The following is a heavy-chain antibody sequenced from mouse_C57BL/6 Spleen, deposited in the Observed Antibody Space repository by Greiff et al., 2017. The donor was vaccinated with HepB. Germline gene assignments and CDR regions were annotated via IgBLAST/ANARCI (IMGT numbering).Heavy chain of an antibody. Sequence: EVQLQQSGPELVKPGASVKISCKASGYTFTDYYMNWVKQSHGKSLEWIGDINPNNGGTSYNQKFKGKATLTVDKSSSTAYMELRSLTSEDSAVYYCARFPLQNYYGPWFAYWGQGTLVTVSA. D-gene: IGHD1-1*01. CDR2: INPNNGGT. V-gene: IGHV1-26*01. CDR3: ARFPLQNYYGPWFAY. J-gene: IGHJ3*01. CDR1: GYTFTDYY.